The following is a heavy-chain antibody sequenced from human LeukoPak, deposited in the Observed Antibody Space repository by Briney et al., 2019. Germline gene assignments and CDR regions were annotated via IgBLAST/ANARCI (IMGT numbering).Heavy chain of an antibody. V-gene: IGHV3-7*01. CDR3: ARAPMVRGDPYYFDY. D-gene: IGHD3-10*01. CDR2: IKQDGSEK. J-gene: IGHJ4*02. CDR1: GFTFSSSA. Sequence: GGSLRLSCTTSGFTFSSSAMSWVRQAPGKGLEWVANIKQDGSEKYYVDSVKGRFTISRDNAKNSLYLQMNSLRAEDTAVYYCARAPMVRGDPYYFDYWGQGTLVTVSS.